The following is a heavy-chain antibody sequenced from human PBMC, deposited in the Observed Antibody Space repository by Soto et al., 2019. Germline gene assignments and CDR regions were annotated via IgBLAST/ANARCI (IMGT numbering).Heavy chain of an antibody. CDR2: ISYGGST. J-gene: IGHJ4*02. V-gene: IGHV4-39*01. D-gene: IGHD1-1*01. Sequence: SETLSLTCTVSGGSISSSSYYWGWVRQPPGKGLEWIGAISYGGSTYHNPSLRSRVTISVDTSKSQFSLALTSVTAADTSVYYGARHRRETGTYAQPLDYWGRGTLVTVSS. CDR3: ARHRRETGTYAQPLDY. CDR1: GGSISSSSYY.